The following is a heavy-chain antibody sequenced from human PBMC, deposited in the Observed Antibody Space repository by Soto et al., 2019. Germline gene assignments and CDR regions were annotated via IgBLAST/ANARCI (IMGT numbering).Heavy chain of an antibody. Sequence: SETLSLTCAVNEGSFGGYYWTWIRQSPGRGLEWLGEIYHSGSTNYNPSLKSRVTISVDKSKNQFSLKLSSVTAADTAVYYCARWGYLSPDVWGQGTTVTVSS. CDR2: IYHSGST. V-gene: IGHV4-34*01. J-gene: IGHJ6*02. CDR1: EGSFGGYY. D-gene: IGHD2-2*01. CDR3: ARWGYLSPDV.